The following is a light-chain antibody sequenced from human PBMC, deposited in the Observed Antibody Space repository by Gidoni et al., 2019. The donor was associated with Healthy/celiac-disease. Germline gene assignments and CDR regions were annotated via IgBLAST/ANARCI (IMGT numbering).Light chain of an antibody. V-gene: IGKV1-8*01. Sequence: SQGISSYLAWYQQKPGKAPKLLIYAASTLQSGVPSRFSGSGSGTDFTLTISCLQSEDFATYYCQQYYSYPLYSFGQGTKLEIK. CDR2: AAS. CDR3: QQYYSYPLYS. J-gene: IGKJ2*03. CDR1: QGISSY.